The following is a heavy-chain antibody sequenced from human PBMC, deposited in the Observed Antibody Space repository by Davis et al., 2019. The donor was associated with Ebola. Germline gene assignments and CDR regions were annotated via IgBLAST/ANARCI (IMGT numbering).Heavy chain of an antibody. D-gene: IGHD1-26*01. V-gene: IGHV4-59*01. CDR1: GGSISSYY. CDR3: ARVRDYSGNYDH. CDR2: IYSSGST. J-gene: IGHJ4*02. Sequence: MPGGSLRLSCTVSGGSISSYYWSWIRQPPGKGLEWIGYIYSSGSTYYNPSLKSRLTISIDTSNNQFSLKLNSVTAADTAVYYCARVRDYSGNYDHWGQGTMVTVSS.